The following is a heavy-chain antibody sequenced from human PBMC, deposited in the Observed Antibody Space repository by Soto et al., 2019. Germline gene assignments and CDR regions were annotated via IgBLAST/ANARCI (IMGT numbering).Heavy chain of an antibody. V-gene: IGHV4-31*03. CDR3: ARSPMTTVTTGAFDI. D-gene: IGHD4-17*01. CDR1: GGSISSGGYY. Sequence: QVQLQESGPGLVKPSQTLSLTCTVSGGSISSGGYYWSWIRQHPGKGLEWIGYIYYSGSTYYNPSRKSRVTISVDTSKNQFSLKLSSVTAADTAVYYCARSPMTTVTTGAFDIWGQGTMVTVSS. J-gene: IGHJ3*02. CDR2: IYYSGST.